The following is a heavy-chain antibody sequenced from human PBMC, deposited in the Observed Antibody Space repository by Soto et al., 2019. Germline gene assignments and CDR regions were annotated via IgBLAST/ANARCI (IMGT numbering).Heavy chain of an antibody. V-gene: IGHV4-39*01. D-gene: IGHD3-3*01. CDR1: GGSISSSSYY. J-gene: IGHJ5*02. CDR3: ARVNTIFGVVINWFDP. CDR2: IYYSGST. Sequence: SETLSLTCTVSGGSISSSSYYWGWIRQPPGKGLEWIGSIYYSGSTYYNPSLKSRVTISVDTSKNQFSLKLSSVTAADTAVYYCARVNTIFGVVINWFDPWGQGTLVTVSS.